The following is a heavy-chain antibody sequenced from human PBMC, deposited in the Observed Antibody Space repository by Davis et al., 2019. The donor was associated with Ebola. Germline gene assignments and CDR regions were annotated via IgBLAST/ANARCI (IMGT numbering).Heavy chain of an antibody. D-gene: IGHD3-16*02. CDR3: ARDNRGRPLGY. J-gene: IGHJ4*02. V-gene: IGHV3-7*03. CDR1: GFTFSNYW. Sequence: GESLKIPCASPGFTFSNYWMSWVRQAPGKGLEWVANIKQDGSEKYDVAPVRGRFTISRDNPKNSLYLQMKSLRVKDTAVYYCARDNRGRPLGYWGQGTLVTVSS. CDR2: IKQDGSEK.